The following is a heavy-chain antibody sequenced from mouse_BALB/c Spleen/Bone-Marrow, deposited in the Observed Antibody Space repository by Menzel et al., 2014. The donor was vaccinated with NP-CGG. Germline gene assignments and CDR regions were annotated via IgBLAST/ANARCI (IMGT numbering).Heavy chain of an antibody. CDR1: GFTFSNYA. V-gene: IGHV5-6-5*01. J-gene: IGHJ3*01. CDR2: ISTGGST. D-gene: IGHD1-1*01. CDR3: ARNYYGSFAY. Sequence: EVQLVESGGDLVKPGGSLKLSCAAPGFTFSNYALSWVRQTPEKRLEWVASISTGGSTYYPDSVKGRFTISRDSARNILYLQMSSLRSEDTAMYYCARNYYGSFAYWGQGTLVTVSA.